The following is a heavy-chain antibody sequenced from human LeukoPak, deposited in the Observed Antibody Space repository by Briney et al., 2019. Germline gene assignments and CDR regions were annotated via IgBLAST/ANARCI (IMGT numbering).Heavy chain of an antibody. CDR1: GFTFSSYW. J-gene: IGHJ4*02. D-gene: IGHD4-23*01. CDR3: ARDGKRLNFDY. CDR2: IKQDGSEK. V-gene: IGHV3-7*01. Sequence: GGSLRLSCAASGFTFSSYWMSWVRQAPGKGLEWVANIKQDGSEKYYVDSVKGRFTISRDNAKNSLYLQMNCLRAEDTAVYYCARDGKRLNFDYWGQGTLVTVSS.